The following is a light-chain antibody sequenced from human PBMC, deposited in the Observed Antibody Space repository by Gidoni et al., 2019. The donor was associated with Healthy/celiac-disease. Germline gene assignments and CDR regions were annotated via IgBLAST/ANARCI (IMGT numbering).Light chain of an antibody. V-gene: IGLV1-44*01. CDR2: NTS. Sequence: QAVLTQPPSVSGTPGQRVTISCSGTYSSVGTNTVKWYQQFPGAAPRLLILNTSQRPSGVPDRFSGSKSGTSASLAISGLQSEDAADYFCASWEDTLNGPVFGGGTKVTVL. CDR1: YSSVGTNT. J-gene: IGLJ3*02. CDR3: ASWEDTLNGPV.